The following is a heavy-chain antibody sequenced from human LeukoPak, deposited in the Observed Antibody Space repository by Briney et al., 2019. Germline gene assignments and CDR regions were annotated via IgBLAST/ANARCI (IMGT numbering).Heavy chain of an antibody. CDR3: ARDRPGYYYYYYMDV. V-gene: IGHV1-18*01. J-gene: IGHJ6*03. CDR2: ISAYNGNT. Sequence: ASVKVSCKASGYTFTSYGISWVRQAPGQGLEWMGWISAYNGNTNYAQKLQGRVTMTTDTSTSTAYMELRSLRSDDTAAYYCARDRPGYYYYYYMDVWGKGTTVTVSS. CDR1: GYTFTSYG.